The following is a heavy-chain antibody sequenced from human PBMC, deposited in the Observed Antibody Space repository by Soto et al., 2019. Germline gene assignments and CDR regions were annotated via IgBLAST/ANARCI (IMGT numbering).Heavy chain of an antibody. CDR1: GGSVSNKTYY. D-gene: IGHD4-17*01. V-gene: IGHV4-61*01. CDR2: VYYSGTT. J-gene: IGHJ4*02. Sequence: SETLSPTCSVSGGSVSNKTYYGSWIRQPPGKILEWIGYVYYSGTTNYNPSLKSRVTISVDLSKNQFSLRLSSVTTADTALYYCARTTAVPNTLRSRYFFDYWGQGTLVTVSS. CDR3: ARTTAVPNTLRSRYFFDY.